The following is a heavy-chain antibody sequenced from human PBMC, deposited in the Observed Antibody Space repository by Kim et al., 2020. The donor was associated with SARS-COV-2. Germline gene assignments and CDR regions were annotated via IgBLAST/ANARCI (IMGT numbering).Heavy chain of an antibody. J-gene: IGHJ4*02. D-gene: IGHD1-26*01. CDR3: ARLRTDSGSYFRFNY. Sequence: SETLSLTCAVSGDSINSINWWSWVRQPPGTGLEWIGEIHHSGNTNYNPSLKSRVSISVDNSNNLFSLRLSSVTAADTAVYYCARLRTDSGSYFRFNYWGQRTLVPVSS. CDR2: IHHSGNT. CDR1: GDSINSINW. V-gene: IGHV4-4*02.